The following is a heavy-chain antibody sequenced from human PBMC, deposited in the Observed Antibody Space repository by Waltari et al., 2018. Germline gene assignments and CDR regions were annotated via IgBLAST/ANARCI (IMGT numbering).Heavy chain of an antibody. Sequence: QLQLQESGPRLVKPSETLSLTCSVSGVPISSSQYHWVWIRQPPGKGLEWIGTIYSTGNTNYNTSLKSRVTMSADTSKSKFSLRLTSVTAADTAVYYCARLIRGSCDYWGQGNLVTVSS. CDR2: IYSTGNT. D-gene: IGHD1-26*01. V-gene: IGHV4-39*07. J-gene: IGHJ4*02. CDR1: GVPISSSQYH. CDR3: ARLIRGSCDY.